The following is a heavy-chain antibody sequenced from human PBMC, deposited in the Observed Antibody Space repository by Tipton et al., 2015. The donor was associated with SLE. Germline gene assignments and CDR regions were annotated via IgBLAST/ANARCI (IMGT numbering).Heavy chain of an antibody. J-gene: IGHJ4*02. D-gene: IGHD2-2*01. Sequence: TLSLTCAVYGGSFSGYYWSWIRQPPGKGLEWIGEINHSGSTNYNPSLKSRVTISIDTPKNQFSLKVSSVTAADTAVYYCARGRYCSSTSCSYCFDYWGQGTLVTVSS. CDR3: ARGRYCSSTSCSYCFDY. CDR1: GGSFSGYY. CDR2: INHSGST. V-gene: IGHV4-34*01.